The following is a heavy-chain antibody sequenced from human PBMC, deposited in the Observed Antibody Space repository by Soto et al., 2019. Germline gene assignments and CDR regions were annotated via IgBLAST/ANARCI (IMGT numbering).Heavy chain of an antibody. D-gene: IGHD2-2*01. CDR1: GGSISSGGYY. Sequence: QVQLQESGSGLVKPSQTLSLTCTVSGGSISSGGYYWSWIRQHPGKGLEWIGYIYYSGSTYYNPSLTSRVTITVDTSKNQFSLKPRCGTAADTAVYYCARIRNEEYCSSTSCSITYYYGMDVWGQGTTVTVSS. J-gene: IGHJ6*02. V-gene: IGHV4-31*03. CDR2: IYYSGST. CDR3: ARIRNEEYCSSTSCSITYYYGMDV.